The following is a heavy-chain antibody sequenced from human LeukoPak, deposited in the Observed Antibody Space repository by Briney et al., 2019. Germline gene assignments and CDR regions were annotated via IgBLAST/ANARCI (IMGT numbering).Heavy chain of an antibody. Sequence: SETLSLTCTVSGGSISSGGYYWSWIRQHPGKGLEWIGYIYYSGSTYYNPSHKSRVTISVDTSKNQFSLKLSSVTAADTAMYYCARGDNYVFDVWGRGTLVSVSS. V-gene: IGHV4-31*03. CDR1: GGSISSGGYY. J-gene: IGHJ2*01. D-gene: IGHD5-24*01. CDR3: ARGDNYVFDV. CDR2: IYYSGST.